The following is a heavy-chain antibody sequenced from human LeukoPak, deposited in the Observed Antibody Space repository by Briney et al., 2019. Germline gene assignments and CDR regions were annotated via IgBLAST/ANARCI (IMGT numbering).Heavy chain of an antibody. J-gene: IGHJ6*03. Sequence: SQTLSLTCTVSGGSISSGSYYWSWIRQPAGKGLERIGRIYNSGSTNYNPSLKSLVTISVDTSKNQFSLKLSSVTAADTAVYYCARVGYCSSTSCYLPKYFYYMDVWGKGTTVTVSS. CDR1: GGSISSGSYY. CDR3: ARVGYCSSTSCYLPKYFYYMDV. D-gene: IGHD2-2*01. CDR2: IYNSGST. V-gene: IGHV4-61*02.